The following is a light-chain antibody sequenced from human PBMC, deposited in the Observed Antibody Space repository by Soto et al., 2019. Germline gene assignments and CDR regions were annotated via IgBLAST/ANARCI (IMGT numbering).Light chain of an antibody. Sequence: DIQMTQSPSTLSASVGDRVTITCRASQSISSWLAWYQQKPGKAPRLLIYKASTLESGVPSRFSGSGSGTEFTLTISSLQPDDFATYYCQQYNSFSPYTFGQGPKVQIK. CDR3: QQYNSFSPYT. CDR2: KAS. V-gene: IGKV1-5*03. CDR1: QSISSW. J-gene: IGKJ2*01.